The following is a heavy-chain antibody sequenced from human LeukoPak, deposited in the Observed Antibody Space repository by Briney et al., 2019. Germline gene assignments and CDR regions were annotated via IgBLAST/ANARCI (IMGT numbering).Heavy chain of an antibody. V-gene: IGHV3-48*02. CDR3: VGRTYGAC. Sequence: PGGSLRLSCTASGFPFSAYSINWVRQAPGKGLEWVSYVATDGNTIYYADSVKGRFTISRDFAKNSLYLQMNSLRDEDTAVYYCVGRTYGACWGQGTLVTVSS. J-gene: IGHJ4*02. CDR1: GFPFSAYS. CDR2: VATDGNTI. D-gene: IGHD3-16*01.